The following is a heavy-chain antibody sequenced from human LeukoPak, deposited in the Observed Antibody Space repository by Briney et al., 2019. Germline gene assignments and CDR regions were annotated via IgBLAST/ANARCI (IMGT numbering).Heavy chain of an antibody. V-gene: IGHV3-23*01. Sequence: GGSLRLSCAASGFTFSSYAMSWVRQAPGKGLECVSGISGSGDNTYYTDSVKGRFTISRDTSKNTLYLQMNSLRVEDTAVYYCAKVQDCSSTSCYPISYFDYWGQGTLVTVSS. J-gene: IGHJ4*02. CDR1: GFTFSSYA. CDR3: AKVQDCSSTSCYPISYFDY. D-gene: IGHD2-2*01. CDR2: ISGSGDNT.